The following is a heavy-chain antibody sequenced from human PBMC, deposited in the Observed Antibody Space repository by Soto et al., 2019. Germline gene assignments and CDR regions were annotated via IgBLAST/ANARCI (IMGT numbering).Heavy chain of an antibody. CDR1: GYTFTSYD. J-gene: IGHJ3*02. CDR3: ARDCSGGSCYISGGDGAFDI. Sequence: ASVKVSCKASGYTFTSYDINWVRQATGQGLEWMGWMNPNSGNTGYAQKFQGRVTMTRNTSISTAYMELSSLRSEDTAVYYCARDCSGGSCYISGGDGAFDIWGQGTMVTVSS. V-gene: IGHV1-8*01. D-gene: IGHD2-15*01. CDR2: MNPNSGNT.